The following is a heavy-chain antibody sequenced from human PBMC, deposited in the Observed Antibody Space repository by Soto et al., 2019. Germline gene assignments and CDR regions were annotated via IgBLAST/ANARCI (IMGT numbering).Heavy chain of an antibody. CDR2: INSDGSST. J-gene: IGHJ6*03. V-gene: IGHV3-74*01. CDR1: GFTFSSYW. D-gene: IGHD3-3*01. CDR3: ARDQVDDFWSGYYRAGYYYYYMDV. Sequence: GGSLRLSCAASGFTFSSYWMHWVRQAPGKGLVWVSRINSDGSSTSYADSVKGRFTISRDNAKNTLYLQMNSLRAEDTAVYYCARDQVDDFWSGYYRAGYYYYYMDVWGKGTTVTVS.